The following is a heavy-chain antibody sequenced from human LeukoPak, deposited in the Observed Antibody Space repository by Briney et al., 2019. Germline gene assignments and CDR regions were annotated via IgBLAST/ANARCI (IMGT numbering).Heavy chain of an antibody. Sequence: PSETLSLTCAVSGAPISSNNWWWSWVRQPPGKGLEWIGEIYHSGSTNYNPSLKSRVTISVDTSKNQFSLKLSSVTAADTAVYYCARRRWLRSTDAFDIWGQGTMVTVSS. D-gene: IGHD5-12*01. CDR3: ARRRWLRSTDAFDI. CDR1: GAPISSNNW. CDR2: IYHSGST. J-gene: IGHJ3*02. V-gene: IGHV4-4*02.